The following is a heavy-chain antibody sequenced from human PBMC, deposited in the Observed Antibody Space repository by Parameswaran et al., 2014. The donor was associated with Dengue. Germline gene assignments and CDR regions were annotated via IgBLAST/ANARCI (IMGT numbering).Heavy chain of an antibody. Sequence: WVRQAPRQGLEWMGWIKPDGGGTKYAQRFQGRVNMARDTSTTTAYMELSRVTSDDTAVYFCARESFAAIGLGFFEYWGHGSLVTVSS. CDR2: IKPDGGGT. J-gene: IGHJ4*01. V-gene: IGHV1-2*02. D-gene: IGHD2-21*01. CDR3: ARESFAAIGLGFFEY.